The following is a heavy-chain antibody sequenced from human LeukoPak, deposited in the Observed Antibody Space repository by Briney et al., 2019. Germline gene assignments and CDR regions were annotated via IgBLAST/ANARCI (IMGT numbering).Heavy chain of an antibody. CDR1: GFTFSDYY. CDR3: ATLPVVVVPAELN. D-gene: IGHD2-15*01. Sequence: GGSLRLSCAASGFTFSDYYMRWIRQAPGKGLEWVSYISSSGTNIYYADSVKGRFTISRDNAKNSLYLQMNSLRAEDTAVYYCATLPVVVVPAELNWGQGTLVTVSS. CDR2: ISSSGTNI. J-gene: IGHJ4*02. V-gene: IGHV3-11*01.